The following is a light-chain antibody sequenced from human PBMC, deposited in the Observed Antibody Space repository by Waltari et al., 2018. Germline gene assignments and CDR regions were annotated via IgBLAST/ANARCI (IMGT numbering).Light chain of an antibody. Sequence: QSALTQPASVSGSPGQSITISCTGTSSYVGGYNYVSWYQQHPGKAPQLMIYDVSNRPSGVSNRFSGSKSGNTASLTISGLQAEDEADYYCSSYTSSSTLWVFGGGTKLTVL. CDR3: SSYTSSSTLWV. CDR2: DVS. CDR1: SSYVGGYNY. V-gene: IGLV2-14*03. J-gene: IGLJ3*02.